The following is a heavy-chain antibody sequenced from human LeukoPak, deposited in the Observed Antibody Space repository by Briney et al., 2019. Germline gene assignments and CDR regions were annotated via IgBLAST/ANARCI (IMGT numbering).Heavy chain of an antibody. CDR1: GFTFSRNA. J-gene: IGHJ4*02. CDR2: ISYDGSNK. CDR3: ARGASASYFYFDS. Sequence: GGSLRLSCAASGFTFSRNAMHWVRQAPGKGLEWVALISYDGSNKHYVDSVKGRFTISRDNSKNILHLEINSLTPDDTAVYYCARGASASYFYFDSWGQGTLVTVSS. D-gene: IGHD3-10*01. V-gene: IGHV3-30-3*01.